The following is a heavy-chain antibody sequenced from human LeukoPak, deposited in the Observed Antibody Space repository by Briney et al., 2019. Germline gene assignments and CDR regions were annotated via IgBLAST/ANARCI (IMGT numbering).Heavy chain of an antibody. Sequence: GGSLRLSCAVSGFTFSSYTMNWVRQAPGKGLEWVSSITGSSTYIYYADSVKGRFTISRDNAKNSLYLQMNNLGTEDTAVYYCARDLTVTSTCWFDLWGQGTLVTVSS. CDR2: ITGSSTYI. J-gene: IGHJ5*02. D-gene: IGHD4-11*01. V-gene: IGHV3-21*01. CDR1: GFTFSSYT. CDR3: ARDLTVTSTCWFDL.